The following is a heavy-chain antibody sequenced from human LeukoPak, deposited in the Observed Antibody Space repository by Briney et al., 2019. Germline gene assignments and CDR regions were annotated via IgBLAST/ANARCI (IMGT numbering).Heavy chain of an antibody. CDR2: ISGSDGRT. CDR1: GFTFSSYA. J-gene: IGHJ4*02. D-gene: IGHD6-13*01. CDR3: AKSGRTAITAADLDY. V-gene: IGHV3-23*01. Sequence: GGSLRLSCAVSGFTFSSYAMNWVRQAPGKGREGVSDISGSDGRTYYTDSVKGRFTISRDTSKNTLYLQMSSLRAEDTAVYYCAKSGRTAITAADLDYWGQGTLVTVSS.